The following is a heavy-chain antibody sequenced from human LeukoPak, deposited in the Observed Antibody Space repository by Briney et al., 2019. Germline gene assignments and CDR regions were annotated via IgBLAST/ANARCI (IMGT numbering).Heavy chain of an antibody. D-gene: IGHD1-26*01. CDR3: ARGRSGSYPPDFDY. CDR1: GFTVSSNY. V-gene: IGHV3-53*01. J-gene: IGHJ4*02. CDR2: IYSGGST. Sequence: GRSLRLSCAASGFTVSSNYMSWVRQAPGKGLEWVSVIYSGGSTYYADSVKGRFTISRDNSKNTLYLQMNSLRAEDTAVYYCARGRSGSYPPDFDYWGQGTLVTVSS.